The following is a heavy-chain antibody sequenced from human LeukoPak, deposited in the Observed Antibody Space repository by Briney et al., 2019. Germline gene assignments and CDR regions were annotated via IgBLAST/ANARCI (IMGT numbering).Heavy chain of an antibody. CDR3: ARDGRSGSYYDL. CDR2: IKQDGSEI. Sequence: GGSLRLSCAASGFNFSNFGMHWVRQAPSKGLEWVVNIKQDGSEIYYVDSVKGRFTISRDNAKNALYLQMSSLRAEDTAVYYCARDGRSGSYYDLWGQGTLVTVSS. V-gene: IGHV3-7*01. CDR1: GFNFSNFG. J-gene: IGHJ5*02. D-gene: IGHD1-26*01.